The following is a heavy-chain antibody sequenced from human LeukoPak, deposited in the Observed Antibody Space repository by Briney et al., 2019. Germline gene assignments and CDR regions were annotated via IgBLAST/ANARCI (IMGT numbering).Heavy chain of an antibody. Sequence: SETLSPTCTVSGGSISSGGYYWSWIRQHPGKGLEWIGYIYYSGSTYYNPSLKSRVTISVDTSKNQFSLKLSSVTVADTAVYYCARGRRTVGALPFLDYWGQGTLVTVSS. J-gene: IGHJ4*02. D-gene: IGHD1-26*01. V-gene: IGHV4-31*03. CDR3: ARGRRTVGALPFLDY. CDR1: GGSISSGGYY. CDR2: IYYSGST.